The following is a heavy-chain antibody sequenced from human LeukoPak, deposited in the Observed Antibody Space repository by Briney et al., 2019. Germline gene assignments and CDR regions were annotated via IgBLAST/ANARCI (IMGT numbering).Heavy chain of an antibody. D-gene: IGHD2-15*01. CDR1: GLAFSAYK. CDR3: VVGGSPGY. CDR2: ISTDGYTT. V-gene: IGHV3-74*01. Sequence: GGSLRLSCAAPGLAFSAYKMHWVRQAPRKGLVWVSRISTDGYTTDYADFVQGRFTASRDNTKNTWSPEMNSLRAEDTAVYYCVVGGSPGYWGQGTLVTVSS. J-gene: IGHJ4*02.